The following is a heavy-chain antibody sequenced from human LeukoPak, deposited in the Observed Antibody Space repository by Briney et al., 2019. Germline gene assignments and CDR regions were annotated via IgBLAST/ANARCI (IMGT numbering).Heavy chain of an antibody. CDR3: AKLAGHVIYDSSAFWNRDY. V-gene: IGHV3-30*18. D-gene: IGHD3-22*01. CDR2: ILYDGSNE. CDR1: GFSFGTYG. Sequence: PGGSLRLSCAASGFSFGTYGMYWVRQAPGKGLEWVALILYDGSNEYYADSVKGRFTISKDNSKNTLYLQMNSLRNEDTAVYYCAKLAGHVIYDSSAFWNRDYRGQGTLVTVSS. J-gene: IGHJ4*02.